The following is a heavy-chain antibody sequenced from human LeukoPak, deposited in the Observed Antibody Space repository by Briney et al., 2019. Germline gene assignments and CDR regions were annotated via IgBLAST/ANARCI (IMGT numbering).Heavy chain of an antibody. CDR3: ARSGYYDILTGYYDFDY. CDR2: ISAYNGNT. Sequence: ASVTVSSTASGYTFTIYGISWVRQAPGQGREWIGWISAYNGNTHYAQKLQGRVTMTTDTSTSTAYMELRSLRSDDTAVYYCARSGYYDILTGYYDFDYWGQGTLVTVSS. V-gene: IGHV1-18*01. D-gene: IGHD3-9*01. CDR1: GYTFTIYG. J-gene: IGHJ4*02.